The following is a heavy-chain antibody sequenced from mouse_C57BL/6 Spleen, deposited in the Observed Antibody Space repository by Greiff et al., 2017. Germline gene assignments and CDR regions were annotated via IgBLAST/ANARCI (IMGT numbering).Heavy chain of an antibody. D-gene: IGHD1-1*01. CDR1: GYTFTGYW. CDR3: ARLNYGSSYGFAY. Sequence: QVHVKQSGAELMQPGASVKLSCKATGYTFTGYWIEWVKQRPGHGLEWIGEILPGIGSTNYNEKFKGKATFTADTSSNTAYMQLSSLTTEDSAIYYCARLNYGSSYGFAYWGQGTLVTVSA. V-gene: IGHV1-9*01. CDR2: ILPGIGST. J-gene: IGHJ3*01.